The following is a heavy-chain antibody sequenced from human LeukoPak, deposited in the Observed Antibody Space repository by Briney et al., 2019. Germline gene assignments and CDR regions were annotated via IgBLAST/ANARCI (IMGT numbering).Heavy chain of an antibody. Sequence: PGGSLRLSCAASGFTFSSYGMHWVRQAPGKGLEWVAFIRYDGSNKYYADSVKGRFTISRDSSKNTLYLQMNSLRAEDTAVYYCAKDQSWAAAGSFDYWGQGTLVTVSS. CDR1: GFTFSSYG. CDR2: IRYDGSNK. D-gene: IGHD6-13*01. J-gene: IGHJ4*02. V-gene: IGHV3-30*02. CDR3: AKDQSWAAAGSFDY.